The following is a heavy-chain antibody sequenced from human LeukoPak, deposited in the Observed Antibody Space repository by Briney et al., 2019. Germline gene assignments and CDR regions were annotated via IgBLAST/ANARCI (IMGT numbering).Heavy chain of an antibody. CDR3: ARVETSAWSTSYYYYFHMDV. D-gene: IGHD6-19*01. CDR1: GGSMSTYY. V-gene: IGHV4-34*01. J-gene: IGHJ6*03. CDR2: INHSGST. Sequence: SETLSLTCTVSGGSMSTYYWSWIRQPPGKGLEWIGEINHSGSTNYNPSLKSRVTISIDTAKNQFSLKLNSVTAADTAMYYCARVETSAWSTSYYYYFHMDVWGKGTTVTISS.